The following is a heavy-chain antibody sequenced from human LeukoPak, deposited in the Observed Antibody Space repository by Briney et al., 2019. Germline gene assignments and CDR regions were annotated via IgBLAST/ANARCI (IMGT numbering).Heavy chain of an antibody. CDR3: ASGYDLGLYYYYMDV. D-gene: IGHD5-12*01. CDR1: GGSISSSSDY. V-gene: IGHV4-39*01. Sequence: SETLSLTCTVSGGSISSSSDYWGWIRQPPGKGLEWIGSIYYSGSTYYNPSLKSRVTISVDTSKNQFSLKLSSVTAADTAVYYCASGYDLGLYYYYMDVWGKGTTVTVSS. CDR2: IYYSGST. J-gene: IGHJ6*03.